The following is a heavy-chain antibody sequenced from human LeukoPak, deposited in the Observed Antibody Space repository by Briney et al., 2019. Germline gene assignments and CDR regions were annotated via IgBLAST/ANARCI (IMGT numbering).Heavy chain of an antibody. J-gene: IGHJ4*02. D-gene: IGHD2-2*01. CDR3: AKDRIILPAATSFDS. V-gene: IGHV3-30*02. Sequence: GGSLRLSCAASGFTFSSYGMRWVRQAPGKGLEWVAFIRYDGSNKNYANSVKGRFTISRDDSKNTLYLHMNSLRPEDTAVYYCAKDRIILPAATSFDSWGQGTLVTVSS. CDR1: GFTFSSYG. CDR2: IRYDGSNK.